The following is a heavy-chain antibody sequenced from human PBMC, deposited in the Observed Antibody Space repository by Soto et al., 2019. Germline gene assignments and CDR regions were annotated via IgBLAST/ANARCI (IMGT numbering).Heavy chain of an antibody. CDR2: IYYSGST. CDR1: GGSISSSSYY. Sequence: SETLSLTCAVSGGSISSSSYYWGWIRPPPGKGLEWIGSIYYSGSTYYNPSLKSRVTISVDTSKNQFSLKLSSVTAADTAVYYCARQGDIVLMVYAITGGNWFDPWGQGTLVTVSS. CDR3: ARQGDIVLMVYAITGGNWFDP. V-gene: IGHV4-39*01. D-gene: IGHD2-8*01. J-gene: IGHJ5*02.